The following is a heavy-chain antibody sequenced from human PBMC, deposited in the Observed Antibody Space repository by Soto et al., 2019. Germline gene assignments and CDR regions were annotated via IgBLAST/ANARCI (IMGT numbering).Heavy chain of an antibody. CDR3: ARAPEWSRDNSGYSDY. CDR1: GFTFSNYA. D-gene: IGHD3-22*01. J-gene: IGHJ4*02. CDR2: ISGSGGST. Sequence: GGSLRLSCAASGFTFSNYAMTWVRQAPGKGLEWVSGISGSGGSTYYADSVKGRFTISRDNSKNTLYLQMNSLRAEDTAVYYCARAPEWSRDNSGYSDYWGQGTLVTVSS. V-gene: IGHV3-23*01.